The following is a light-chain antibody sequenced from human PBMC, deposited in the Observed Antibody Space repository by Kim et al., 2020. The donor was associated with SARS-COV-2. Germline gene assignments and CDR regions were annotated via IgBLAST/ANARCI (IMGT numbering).Light chain of an antibody. CDR1: QDLGNF. Sequence: TSVGDGVSLTCRARQDLGNFLAWYQQKPGTAPESLIYSASFLQSGVPSKFSGSGSGTDFTLTISSLQPEDSGTYYCQQYQTFPFTFGGGTKVDIK. V-gene: IGKV1-16*02. CDR2: SAS. CDR3: QQYQTFPFT. J-gene: IGKJ4*01.